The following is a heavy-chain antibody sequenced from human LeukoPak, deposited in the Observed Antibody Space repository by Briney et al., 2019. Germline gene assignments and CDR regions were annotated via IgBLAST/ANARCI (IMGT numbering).Heavy chain of an antibody. V-gene: IGHV5-51*01. CDR3: ARSGSYYMGNAFDI. CDR1: GYSFPSYW. Sequence: GESLKISCKGSGYSFPSYWIGWVRQMPGKGLEWMGIIYAGGPDTRYSPSFQGQVTISADKSISTAYLQWSSLKASDTAMYYCARSGSYYMGNAFDIWGQGTMVTVSS. CDR2: IYAGGPDT. D-gene: IGHD1-26*01. J-gene: IGHJ3*02.